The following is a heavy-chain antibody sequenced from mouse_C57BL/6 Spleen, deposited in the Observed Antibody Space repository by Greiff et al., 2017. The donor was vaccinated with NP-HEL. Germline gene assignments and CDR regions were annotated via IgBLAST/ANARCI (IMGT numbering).Heavy chain of an antibody. D-gene: IGHD1-1*01. CDR1: GYTFTSSW. J-gene: IGHJ2*01. Sequence: QVQLQQPGAELVKPGASVKMSCKASGYTFTSSWITWVTPRPGQGLEWIGDIYPGSGSTNYNEKFKSKATLTVDTSSSTAYMQLSSLTSEDSAVYYCAGSITTVDYWGQGTTLTVSS. V-gene: IGHV1-55*01. CDR2: IYPGSGST. CDR3: AGSITTVDY.